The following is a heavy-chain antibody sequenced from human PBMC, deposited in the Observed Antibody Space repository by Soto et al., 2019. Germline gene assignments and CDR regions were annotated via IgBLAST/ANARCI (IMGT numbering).Heavy chain of an antibody. Sequence: PSETLSLTCTVSGDSISSTRWWSWVRQPPGKGLEWIGEIYHSGSTNYNTSLKSRVTISVDKSKNQFSLKVTSVTAADTAVYYCARVSGSYYYGMDVWGQGTTVTVSS. CDR3: ARVSGSYYYGMDV. CDR1: GDSISSTRW. CDR2: IYHSGST. V-gene: IGHV4-4*02. J-gene: IGHJ6*02.